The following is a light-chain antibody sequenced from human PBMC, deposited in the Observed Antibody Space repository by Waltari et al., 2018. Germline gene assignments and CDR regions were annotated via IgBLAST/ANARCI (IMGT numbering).Light chain of an antibody. CDR2: GAS. J-gene: IGKJ4*01. CDR1: QTVRTTY. CDR3: QQYDISPLT. V-gene: IGKV3-20*01. Sequence: EIVLTQYPGTLSLSPGERATLSCRASQTVRTTYFAWYQQKPGQAPTLLIDGASSRATGSPDSFSGSGSGTDFSLTISSLEPEDFAVYYCQQYDISPLTFGGGTRVEIK.